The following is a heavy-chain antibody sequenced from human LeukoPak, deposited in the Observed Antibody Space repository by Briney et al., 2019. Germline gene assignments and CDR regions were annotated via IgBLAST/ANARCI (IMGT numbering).Heavy chain of an antibody. J-gene: IGHJ5*02. CDR1: GLTFSSYA. D-gene: IGHD6-13*01. CDR3: AKEVDVSAAVGTVGFDP. V-gene: IGHV3-23*01. Sequence: GGSLRLSCAASGLTFSSYAMSWVRKAPGKGLEWVSAISGSGSRTYYADSVKGRFTISRDNSKSTLYLRINSLRAEDTAVYYCAKEVDVSAAVGTVGFDPWGQGTLVIVSS. CDR2: ISGSGSRT.